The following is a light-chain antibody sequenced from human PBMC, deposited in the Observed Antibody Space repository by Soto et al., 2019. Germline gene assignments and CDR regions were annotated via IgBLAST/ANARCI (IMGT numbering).Light chain of an antibody. CDR1: QSVSSN. CDR2: DAA. CDR3: HRRSNGPLPIT. V-gene: IGKV3-11*01. Sequence: ENVKTLSPVIRSVSKEERATLSCRASQSVSSNLAWYQQKPGQAPMLLIHDAANRATGIPARFSGSGSGTDFTLTISSLEPEDFAVYYYHRRSNGPLPITFGQGTRLENK. J-gene: IGKJ5*01.